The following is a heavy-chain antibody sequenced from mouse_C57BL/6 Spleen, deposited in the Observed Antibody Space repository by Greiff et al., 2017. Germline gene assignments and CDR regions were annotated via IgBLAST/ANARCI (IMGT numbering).Heavy chain of an antibody. V-gene: IGHV5-12*01. Sequence: DVMLVESGGGLVQPGGSLKLSCAASGFTFSDYYMYWVRQTPEKRLEWVAYISNGGGSTYYPDTVKGRFTISRDNAKNTLYLQMSRLKSEDTAMYYCARLTTVVATDWYFDVWGTGTTVTVSS. D-gene: IGHD1-1*01. J-gene: IGHJ1*03. CDR1: GFTFSDYY. CDR2: ISNGGGST. CDR3: ARLTTVVATDWYFDV.